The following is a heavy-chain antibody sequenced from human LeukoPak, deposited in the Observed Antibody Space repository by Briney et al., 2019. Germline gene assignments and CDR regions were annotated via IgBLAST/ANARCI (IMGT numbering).Heavy chain of an antibody. D-gene: IGHD3-16*02. V-gene: IGHV3-23*01. CDR3: AKDHYDYVWGSYRIYYFDY. CDR1: GFTFSSYA. J-gene: IGHJ4*02. CDR2: ISGSGGST. Sequence: GGSLRLSCAASGFTFSSYAMSWVRQAPGKGLEWVSAISGSGGSTYYADSVKGRFTISRDNSKSTLYLQMNSLRAEGTAVYYCAKDHYDYVWGSYRIYYFDYWGQGTLVTVSS.